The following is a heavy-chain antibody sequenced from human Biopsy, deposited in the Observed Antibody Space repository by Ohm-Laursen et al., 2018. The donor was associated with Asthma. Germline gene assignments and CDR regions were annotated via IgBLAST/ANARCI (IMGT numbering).Heavy chain of an antibody. CDR1: GYTFNSAG. V-gene: IGHV1-18*01. D-gene: IGHD3-10*01. CDR2: ISVYNGNT. CDR3: ARAVDYSHYYGIDV. Sequence: EASVKASCKTSGYTFNSAGITWVRQAPGQGLEWMGWISVYNGNTKVAQKLQDRVTMITDTSTSTAYMELRSLRSDDTAVYFCARAVDYSHYYGIDVWGQGTTVIVS. J-gene: IGHJ6*02.